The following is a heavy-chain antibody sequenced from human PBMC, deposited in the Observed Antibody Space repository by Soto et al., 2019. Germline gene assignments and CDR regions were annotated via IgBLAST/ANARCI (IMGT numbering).Heavy chain of an antibody. V-gene: IGHV3-30-3*01. CDR3: AREMVDSPLIYYYYMDV. Sequence: AGGSLRLSCAASGFTFSSYAMHWVRQAPGKGLEWVAVISYDGSNKYYADSVKGRFTISRDNSKNTLYLQMNSLRAEDTAVYYCAREMVDSPLIYYYYMDVWGKGTTVTVSS. CDR2: ISYDGSNK. J-gene: IGHJ6*03. CDR1: GFTFSSYA. D-gene: IGHD2-8*01.